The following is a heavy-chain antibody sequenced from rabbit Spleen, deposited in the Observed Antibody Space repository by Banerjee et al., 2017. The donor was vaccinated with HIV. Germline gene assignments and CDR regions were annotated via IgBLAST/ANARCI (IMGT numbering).Heavy chain of an antibody. V-gene: IGHV1S40*01. CDR2: IAAGSGGTT. J-gene: IGHJ4*01. Sequence: QSLEESGGDLAKPGTSLTLTCTASGFSFISGYYMCWVRQAPGKGLEWIACIAAGSGGTTYYANWAKGRFTISKTSSTTVTLQMTSLTAADTATYFCARFYAGYGDFGYAAMWGPGTLVTVS. CDR3: ARFYAGYGDFGYAAM. D-gene: IGHD7-1*01. CDR1: GFSFISGYY.